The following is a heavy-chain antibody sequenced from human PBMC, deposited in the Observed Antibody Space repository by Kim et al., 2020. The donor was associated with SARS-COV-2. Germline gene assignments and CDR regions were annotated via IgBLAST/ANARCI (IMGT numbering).Heavy chain of an antibody. D-gene: IGHD5-18*01. Sequence: NPSLKSRVTISVDTSKNQFSLKLSSVTAADTAVYYCATTRGYSYGTHFDYWGQGTLVTVSS. V-gene: IGHV4-39*01. J-gene: IGHJ4*02. CDR3: ATTRGYSYGTHFDY.